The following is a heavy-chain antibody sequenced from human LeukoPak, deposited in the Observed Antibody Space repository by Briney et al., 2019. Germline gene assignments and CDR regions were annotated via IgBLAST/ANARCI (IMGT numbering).Heavy chain of an antibody. D-gene: IGHD3-22*01. Sequence: PGASVKVSCKASGYTFTSYDISWVRQAPGQGLEWMGGIIPIFGTANYAQKFQGRVTITADESTSTAYMELSSLRSEDTAVYYCARAVLSSYDSSGPIAEDFDYWGQGTLVTVSS. CDR1: GYTFTSYD. J-gene: IGHJ4*02. CDR2: IIPIFGTA. V-gene: IGHV1-69*13. CDR3: ARAVLSSYDSSGPIAEDFDY.